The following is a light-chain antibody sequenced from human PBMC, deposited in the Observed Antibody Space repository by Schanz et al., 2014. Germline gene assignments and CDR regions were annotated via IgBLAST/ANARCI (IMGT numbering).Light chain of an antibody. J-gene: IGLJ1*01. Sequence: QSALTQPASVSGSPGQSITISCTGTSSDVGGYNYVSWYQHHPGKAPKLMIYDVSNRPSGVSSRFSGSKSDNTASLTISGLQAEDEADYYCCSFAGSSAPLIFGTGTKLTVL. CDR2: DVS. CDR1: SSDVGGYNY. V-gene: IGLV2-14*03. CDR3: CSFAGSSAPLI.